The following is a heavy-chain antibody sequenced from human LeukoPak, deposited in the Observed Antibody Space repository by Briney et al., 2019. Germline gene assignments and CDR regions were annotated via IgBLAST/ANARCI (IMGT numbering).Heavy chain of an antibody. CDR1: GXTFSTYA. J-gene: IGHJ4*02. D-gene: IGHD3-22*01. Sequence: GGSLRLSCAASGXTFSTYAMSWVRQAPGKGLEWVSAVSGSGVSAYYADSVKGRFTISRDTSNNTLYLQMNSLRAEDTAVYYCARVYYYDSSGLDYWGQGTLVTVSS. V-gene: IGHV3-23*01. CDR2: VSGSGVSA. CDR3: ARVYYYDSSGLDY.